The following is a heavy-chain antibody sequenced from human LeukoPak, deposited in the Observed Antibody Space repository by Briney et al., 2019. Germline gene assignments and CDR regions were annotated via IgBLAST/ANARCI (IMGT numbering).Heavy chain of an antibody. CDR1: GYTFTSYG. J-gene: IGHJ3*02. CDR3: ARGGYCSGGSCYSSDAFDI. V-gene: IGHV1-18*01. D-gene: IGHD2-15*01. Sequence: ASVKVSCKASGYTFTSYGISWVRQAPGQGLEWMGWVSAYNGNTNYAQKPQGRVTMTTDTSTSTAYMELRSLRSDDTAVYYCARGGYCSGGSCYSSDAFDIWGQGTMVTVSS. CDR2: VSAYNGNT.